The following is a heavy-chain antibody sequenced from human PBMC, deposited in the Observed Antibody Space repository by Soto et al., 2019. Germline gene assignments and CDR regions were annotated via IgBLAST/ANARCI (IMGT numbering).Heavy chain of an antibody. CDR2: IYHSGST. J-gene: IGHJ4*02. CDR3: ARGTLGYCSGGSCPQLDY. CDR1: SGSISSSNW. Sequence: SETLSLTCAVSSGSISSSNWWSWVRQPPGKGLEWIGEIYHSGSTNYNPSLKSRVTISVDKSKNQFSLKLSSVTAADTAVYYCARGTLGYCSGGSCPQLDYWGQGTLVTVSS. V-gene: IGHV4-4*02. D-gene: IGHD2-15*01.